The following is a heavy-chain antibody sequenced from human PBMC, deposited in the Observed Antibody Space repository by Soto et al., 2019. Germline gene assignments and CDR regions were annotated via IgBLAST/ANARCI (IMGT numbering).Heavy chain of an antibody. Sequence: GGSLRLSCEGSGFSFRSYEMNWVRQAPGKGLGWISYINSGNLIHYADSVKGRFTISRDNAKNSVFLEMDSLRAEDTAVYYCARLLREGILRATTPLGYWGQGTRVTVSS. CDR3: ARLLREGILRATTPLGY. CDR1: GFSFRSYE. CDR2: INSGNLI. J-gene: IGHJ4*02. V-gene: IGHV3-48*03. D-gene: IGHD1-26*01.